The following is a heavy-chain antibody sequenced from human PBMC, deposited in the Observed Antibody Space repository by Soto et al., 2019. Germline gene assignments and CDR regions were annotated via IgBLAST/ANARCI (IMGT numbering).Heavy chain of an antibody. CDR3: ARLPWADYGGIFDP. Sequence: SVKVSCKASGYTYTSKSMHWVRQALGQGLEWMGIINPSGGSTSYAQKFQGRVTMTRDTSTSTVYMELSSLRSEDTAVYYCARLPWADYGGIFDPWGQGTLVTVSS. J-gene: IGHJ5*02. D-gene: IGHD4-17*01. CDR1: GYTYTSKS. CDR2: INPSGGST. V-gene: IGHV1-46*01.